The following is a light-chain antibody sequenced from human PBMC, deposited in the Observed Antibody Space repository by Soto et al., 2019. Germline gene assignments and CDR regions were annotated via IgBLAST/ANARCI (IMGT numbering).Light chain of an antibody. V-gene: IGKV1-5*03. CDR1: QTISSW. CDR3: QYYNDYCWT. J-gene: IGKJ1*01. CDR2: ETS. Sequence: DIQLTQSPSTLSASVGDRVTITCRASQTISSWLAWYQQKPGKAPNLLIYETSNLEIGVPSRFRGSGSGTEFSPTISSLHPDDFATYYCQYYNDYCWTFGKGTKVEIK.